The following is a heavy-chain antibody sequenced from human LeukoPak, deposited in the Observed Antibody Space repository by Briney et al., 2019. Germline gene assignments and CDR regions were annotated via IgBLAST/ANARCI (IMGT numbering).Heavy chain of an antibody. D-gene: IGHD3-22*01. V-gene: IGHV3-30-3*01. Sequence: GGSLRLSCAASGFTFSSYAMHWVRQAPGKGLEWVAVISYDGGNKYYADSVKGRFTISRDNSKNTLYLQMNSLRAEDTAVYYCARDHTYYYDSSGYYYELRYWGQGTLVTVSS. CDR3: ARDHTYYYDSSGYYYELRY. J-gene: IGHJ4*02. CDR2: ISYDGGNK. CDR1: GFTFSSYA.